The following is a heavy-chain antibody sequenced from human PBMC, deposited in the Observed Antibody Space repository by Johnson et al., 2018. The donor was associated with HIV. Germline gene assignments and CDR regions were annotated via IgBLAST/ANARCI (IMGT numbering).Heavy chain of an antibody. V-gene: IGHV3-13*01. CDR3: ARAHLIFPKNAFDI. CDR2: IGTTGDT. Sequence: VHLVESGGGLVQPGRSLRLSCAASGFTFSSYTMHWVRQVTGKGLEWVSSIGTTGDTYHPGSVKGRFTISRDTVNNSVFLLLNSLRVEDTAVYFCARAHLIFPKNAFDIWGQGTMVTVSS. D-gene: IGHD3-3*02. J-gene: IGHJ3*02. CDR1: GFTFSSYT.